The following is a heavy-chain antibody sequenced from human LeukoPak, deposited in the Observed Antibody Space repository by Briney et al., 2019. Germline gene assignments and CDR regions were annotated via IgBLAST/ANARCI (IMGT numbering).Heavy chain of an antibody. D-gene: IGHD5-12*01. CDR2: ISGYNGNT. Sequence: GASVKVSCKASGYTFTSYAISWVRQAPGQGPEWMGWISGYNGNTNYAQKLQGRVTMTTDTSTTIAYMELRSLRSDDTAVYYCARDVSPENSAYDWAIYYYYTMDVWGQGTTVTVSS. V-gene: IGHV1-18*01. J-gene: IGHJ6*02. CDR1: GYTFTSYA. CDR3: ARDVSPENSAYDWAIYYYYTMDV.